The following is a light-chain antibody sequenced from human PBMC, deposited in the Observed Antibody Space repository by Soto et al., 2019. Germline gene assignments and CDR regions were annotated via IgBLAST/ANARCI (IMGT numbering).Light chain of an antibody. Sequence: DIQMTQSPSTLSASVGDRVTIPCRASQSISSWLAWYQQKPGKAPKLLIYDASSLESGVPSRFSGSGSGTDFTLTISSLQSEDFAIYYCQQYNNWPITFGQGTRLEIK. CDR3: QQYNNWPIT. V-gene: IGKV1-5*01. J-gene: IGKJ5*01. CDR2: DAS. CDR1: QSISSW.